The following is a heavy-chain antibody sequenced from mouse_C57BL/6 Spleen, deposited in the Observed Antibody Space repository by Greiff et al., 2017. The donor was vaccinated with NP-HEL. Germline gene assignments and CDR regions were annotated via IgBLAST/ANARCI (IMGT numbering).Heavy chain of an antibody. CDR2: IYPGDGDT. Sequence: QVQLQQSGPELVKPGASVKISCKASGYAFSSSWMNWVKQRPGKGLEWIGRIYPGDGDTNYNGKFKGKATLTADKSSSTAYMQLSSLTSEDSAVYVCARKDYGSLWYFDVWGTGTTVTVSS. CDR3: ARKDYGSLWYFDV. CDR1: GYAFSSSW. V-gene: IGHV1-82*01. J-gene: IGHJ1*03. D-gene: IGHD1-1*01.